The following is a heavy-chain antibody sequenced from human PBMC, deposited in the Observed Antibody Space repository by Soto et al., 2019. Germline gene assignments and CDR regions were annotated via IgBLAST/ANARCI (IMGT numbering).Heavy chain of an antibody. V-gene: IGHV1-2*04. CDR2: INPNSGGT. CDR1: GYTFTGYY. J-gene: IGHJ4*02. D-gene: IGHD2-21*01. CDR3: ARALGAIPSSRQYFDY. Sequence: ASVKVSCKASGYTFTGYYMHWVRQAPGQGLEWMGWINPNSGGTNYAQKFQGWVTMTRDTSISTAYMELSRLRSDDTAVYYCARALGAIPSSRQYFDYWGQGTLVTVSS.